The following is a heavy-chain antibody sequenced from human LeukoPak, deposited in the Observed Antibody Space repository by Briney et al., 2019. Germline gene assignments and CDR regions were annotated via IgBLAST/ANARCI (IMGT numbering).Heavy chain of an antibody. CDR3: RGTFLSLYRTDYIHL. CDR2: VNHSGST. CDR1: GGSFSGYY. D-gene: IGHD3-10*01. Sequence: SETLSLTCAVYGGSFSGYYWSWIRQPPGKGLEGIGEVNHSGSTNINPSLKGRLTIPVDTSKKQFSLTSNAVPARETDVSYFRGTFLSLYRTDYIHLWGRGTRVSVSS. V-gene: IGHV4-34*03. J-gene: IGHJ6*03.